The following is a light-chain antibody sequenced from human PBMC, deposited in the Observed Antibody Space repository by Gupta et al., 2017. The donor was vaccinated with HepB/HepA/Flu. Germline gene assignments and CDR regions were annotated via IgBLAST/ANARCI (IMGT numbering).Light chain of an antibody. CDR2: DVA. J-gene: IGLJ2*01. Sequence: QSALTQPASVSGSPGQSITISVTGTSRDIGAYDSVSWYQQYPGKAPKLLIYDVAARPSGISPRFSGSKSGNTASLTISGLQTEDEAAYFCSSFTSTLTLVVFGGGTKLTVL. CDR1: SRDIGAYDS. CDR3: SSFTSTLTLVV. V-gene: IGLV2-14*03.